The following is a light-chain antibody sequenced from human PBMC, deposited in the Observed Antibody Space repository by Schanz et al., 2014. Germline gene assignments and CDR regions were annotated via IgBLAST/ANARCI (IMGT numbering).Light chain of an antibody. Sequence: QSALTQPPSASGSPGQSVTISCTGTSTDVGGFNYVSWYQHHPGKPPKLIIYEVNKRPPGVPDRFSGSKSGNTASLTISGLQAEDEADYYCFSYALSTTFVIFGGGTKLTVL. CDR1: STDVGGFNY. V-gene: IGLV2-8*01. J-gene: IGLJ2*01. CDR2: EVN. CDR3: FSYALSTTFVI.